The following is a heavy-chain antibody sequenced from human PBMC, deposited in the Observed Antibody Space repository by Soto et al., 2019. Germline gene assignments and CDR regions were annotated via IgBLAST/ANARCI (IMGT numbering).Heavy chain of an antibody. J-gene: IGHJ4*02. CDR1: GFTFSSYA. CDR2: ISGSGGST. D-gene: IGHD3-16*01. Sequence: GGSLRLSCAASGFTFSSYAMSWVRQAPGKGLEWVSAISGSGGSTYYADSVKGRFTISRDNSKNTLYLQMNSLRAEDTAVYYCAKDFYHRSHFGGGFDYWGQGTLVTVSS. V-gene: IGHV3-23*01. CDR3: AKDFYHRSHFGGGFDY.